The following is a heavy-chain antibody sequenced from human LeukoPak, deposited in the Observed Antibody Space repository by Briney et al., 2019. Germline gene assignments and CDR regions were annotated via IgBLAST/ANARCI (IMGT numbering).Heavy chain of an antibody. J-gene: IGHJ6*03. CDR2: ISQTGSIE. CDR3: ARDRAVALPTYYYYMDV. CDR1: GFSFTTYV. V-gene: IGHV3-30*14. Sequence: GRSMRLSCAASGFSFTTYVIHWVRKAPRKGLKRVAVISQTGSIETYADSVKGRFTISRDNSRNTVYLKMNSLKSEDTAVYYCARDRAVALPTYYYYMDVWGKGTTVTVSS. D-gene: IGHD2-15*01.